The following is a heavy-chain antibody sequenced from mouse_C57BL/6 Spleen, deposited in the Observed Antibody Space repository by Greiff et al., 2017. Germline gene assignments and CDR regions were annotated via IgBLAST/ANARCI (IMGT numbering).Heavy chain of an antibody. CDR3: ARSSFPYYGSSDWYLDV. J-gene: IGHJ1*03. CDR1: GFSLTSYG. V-gene: IGHV2-2*01. Sequence: VQLQQSGPGLVQPSQSLSITCTVSGFSLTSYGVHWVRQSPGKGLEWLGVIWSGGSTDYNAAFISRLSISKDNSNGQVFFKMHSLHADDTAIYYCARSSFPYYGSSDWYLDVWGTGTTVTVSS. CDR2: IWSGGST. D-gene: IGHD1-1*01.